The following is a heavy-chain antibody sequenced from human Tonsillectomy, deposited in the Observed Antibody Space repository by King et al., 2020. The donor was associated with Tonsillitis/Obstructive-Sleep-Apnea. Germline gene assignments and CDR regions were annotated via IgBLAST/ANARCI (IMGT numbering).Heavy chain of an antibody. J-gene: IGHJ5*02. Sequence: QLQESGPGLVKPSETLSLTCTVSGGSVSSSSYYWGWIRQPPRKGLEWIGTIYYSGSTYYSPSLKSRVTISVDTSKNQFSLRLSSVTAADTAVYYCARSGYEFWSGYPADWFDPWGQGTLVTVSS. D-gene: IGHD3-3*01. V-gene: IGHV4-39*01. CDR1: GGSVSSSSYY. CDR2: IYYSGST. CDR3: ARSGYEFWSGYPADWFDP.